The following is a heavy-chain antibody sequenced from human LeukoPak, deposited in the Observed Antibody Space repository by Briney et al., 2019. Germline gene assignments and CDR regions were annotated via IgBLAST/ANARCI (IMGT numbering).Heavy chain of an antibody. Sequence: SETLSLTCTVSGGSISSSSYYWGWIRQPPGKGLEWIGSIYYSGSTYYNPSLKSRVTISVDTSKYQFSLKLSSVTGTDTAVYYCASEYCSGATCYFGDWGQGTLVTVSS. J-gene: IGHJ4*02. V-gene: IGHV4-39*01. CDR2: IYYSGST. CDR3: ASEYCSGATCYFGD. CDR1: GGSISSSSYY. D-gene: IGHD2-15*01.